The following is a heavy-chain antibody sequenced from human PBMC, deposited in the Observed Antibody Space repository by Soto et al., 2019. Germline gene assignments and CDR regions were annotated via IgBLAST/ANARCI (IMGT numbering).Heavy chain of an antibody. J-gene: IGHJ4*02. CDR2: ISAYNGNT. V-gene: IGHV1-18*01. CDR1: GYTFTSYG. CDR3: ARDRGKVAGLDH. Sequence: QFQLVQYGAEVKKPGASVKVSCKASGYTFTSYGISWVRHAPGQGLEWMGWISAYNGNTNNAQKLQGRVTMTTDTATSTAYRELRSLRSDDTAVYYCARDRGKVAGLDHWGQGTLVTVSS. D-gene: IGHD6-13*01.